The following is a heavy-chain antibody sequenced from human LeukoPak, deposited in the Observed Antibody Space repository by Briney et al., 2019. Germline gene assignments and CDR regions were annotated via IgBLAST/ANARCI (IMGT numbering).Heavy chain of an antibody. V-gene: IGHV1-8*03. CDR2: VNPNSGNT. D-gene: IGHD3-3*01. J-gene: IGHJ1*01. Sequence: ASVKVSCKASGYTFTSYDINWVRQATGQGLEWMGWVNPNSGNTGYAQKFQGRVTITRNTSISTAYMELSSLRSEDTAVYYCARGQDFWSGYYSGGGYFQHWGQGTLVTVSS. CDR1: GYTFTSYD. CDR3: ARGQDFWSGYYSGGGYFQH.